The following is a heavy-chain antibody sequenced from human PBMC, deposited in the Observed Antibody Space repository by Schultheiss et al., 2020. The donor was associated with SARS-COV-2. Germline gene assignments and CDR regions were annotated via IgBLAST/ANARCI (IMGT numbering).Heavy chain of an antibody. D-gene: IGHD5-18*01. Sequence: GGSLRLSCAASGFTFSSYWMSWVRQAPGKGLEWVANIKQDGSEKYYVDSVKGRFTISRDNSKNTLYLQMNSLRAEDTAVYYCARDSRGYSYGLGETYYYYYGMDVWGQGTTVTVSS. CDR2: IKQDGSEK. V-gene: IGHV3-7*03. CDR1: GFTFSSYW. CDR3: ARDSRGYSYGLGETYYYYYGMDV. J-gene: IGHJ6*02.